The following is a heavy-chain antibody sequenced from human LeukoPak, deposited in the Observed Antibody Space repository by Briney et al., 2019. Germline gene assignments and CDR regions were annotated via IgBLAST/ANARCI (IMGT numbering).Heavy chain of an antibody. J-gene: IGHJ4*02. CDR1: GFTFSSYN. CDR2: IWYDGNNK. CDR3: ARQHCSGGDCYFFD. D-gene: IGHD2-15*01. Sequence: AGGSLRLSCAASGFTFSSYNINWVRQAPGKGLEWVALIWYDGNNKYYADSVKGRFTISRDNSKNTLYLQLNSLRAEDTAVYYCARQHCSGGDCYFFDWGQGTLVTVSS. V-gene: IGHV3-33*08.